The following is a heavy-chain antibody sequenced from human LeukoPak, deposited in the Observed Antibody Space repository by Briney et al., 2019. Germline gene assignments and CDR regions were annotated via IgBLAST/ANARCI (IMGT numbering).Heavy chain of an antibody. D-gene: IGHD5-18*01. CDR3: AKDTASSWWYFDL. CDR1: GFTFSDYY. J-gene: IGHJ2*01. CDR2: ISSSGSTI. Sequence: GGSLRLSCAASGFTFSDYYMSWIRQAPGKGLEWVSYISSSGSTIYYADSVKGRFTISRDNAKNSLYLQMNSLRAEDTAVYYCAKDTASSWWYFDLWGRGTLVTVSS. V-gene: IGHV3-11*01.